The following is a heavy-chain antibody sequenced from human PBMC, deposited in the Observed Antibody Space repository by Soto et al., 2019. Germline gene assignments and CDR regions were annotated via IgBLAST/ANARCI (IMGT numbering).Heavy chain of an antibody. D-gene: IGHD4-17*01. CDR3: ARDDDYGDHPDY. CDR1: GFTFSRYG. V-gene: IGHV3-33*01. Sequence: PGGSLRLSCAASGFTFSRYGMHWVRQAPGKGLEWVAVIWYDGSNEYYADSVKGRFTISRDNSKNTLYLQMNSLRAEDTAVYYCARDDDYGDHPDYWGQGTQVTVSS. J-gene: IGHJ4*02. CDR2: IWYDGSNE.